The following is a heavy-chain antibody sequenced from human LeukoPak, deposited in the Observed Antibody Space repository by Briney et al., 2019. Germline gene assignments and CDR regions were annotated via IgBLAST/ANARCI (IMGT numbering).Heavy chain of an antibody. CDR3: ARDPPVALGSGYPSLDY. CDR2: ISAYNGNT. CDR1: GYTFTSYG. D-gene: IGHD3-3*01. Sequence: GASVKVSCKASGYTFTSYGISWVRQAPGQGVEWMGWISAYNGNTNYAQKLQGRVTMTTDTSTSTAYMELRSLRSDDTAVYYCARDPPVALGSGYPSLDYWGQGTLVTVSS. V-gene: IGHV1-18*01. J-gene: IGHJ4*02.